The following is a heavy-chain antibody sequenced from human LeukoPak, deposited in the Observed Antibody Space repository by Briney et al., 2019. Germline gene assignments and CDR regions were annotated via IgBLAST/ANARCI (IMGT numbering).Heavy chain of an antibody. Sequence: PGGSLRLSCAASGFTFRNYAMSWVRQAPGKGLECVSSISGPGDSTYSADSVKGRFTISRDNSKNTLWLQMNSLRAEDTALYYCARAMSVDILIGLDYWGQGILVTVSS. J-gene: IGHJ4*02. V-gene: IGHV3-23*01. CDR2: ISGPGDST. CDR3: ARAMSVDILIGLDY. CDR1: GFTFRNYA. D-gene: IGHD3-9*01.